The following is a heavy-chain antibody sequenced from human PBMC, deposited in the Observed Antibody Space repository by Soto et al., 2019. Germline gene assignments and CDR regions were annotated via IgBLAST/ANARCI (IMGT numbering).Heavy chain of an antibody. Sequence: SETLSLTCTVSGGSISSSSYYWGWIRQPPGKGLEWIGSIYYSGSTYYNPSLKSRVTISVDTSKNQFSLKLSSVTATDTAVYYCARLVGDQSAVLFDYWGQGTLVTVSS. CDR3: ARLVGDQSAVLFDY. J-gene: IGHJ4*02. CDR2: IYYSGST. CDR1: GGSISSSSYY. D-gene: IGHD4-17*01. V-gene: IGHV4-39*01.